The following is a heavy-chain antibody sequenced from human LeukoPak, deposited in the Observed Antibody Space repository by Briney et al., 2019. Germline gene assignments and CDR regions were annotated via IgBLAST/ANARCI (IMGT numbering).Heavy chain of an antibody. CDR2: INTNTGNP. Sequence: ASVKVSCKASGYTFTTYGMNWVRQAPGQGLEWMGWINTNTGNPTYAQGFTGRFVFSLDTSVSTAYLQISSLKAEDTAVYFCARPGVTGGPASDYWGQGTVVTVSS. J-gene: IGHJ4*02. CDR1: GYTFTTYG. D-gene: IGHD3-10*01. CDR3: ARPGVTGGPASDY. V-gene: IGHV7-4-1*02.